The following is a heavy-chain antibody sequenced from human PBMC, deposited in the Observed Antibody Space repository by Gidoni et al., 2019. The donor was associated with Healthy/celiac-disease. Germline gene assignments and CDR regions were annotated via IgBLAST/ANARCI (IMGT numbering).Heavy chain of an antibody. CDR2: ISWNSGSI. J-gene: IGHJ4*02. Sequence: DVQLVVSGGGLVQPGRSLRLSCTSSGFTFDTSAMHWVRQAPGKGLGWVSGISWNSGSIGYAASVKGRFTISRDNAKNSLYLQMNSLRAEDTALYYCAKDIFVFRAAALVPNFDYWGQGTLVTVSS. CDR3: AKDIFVFRAAALVPNFDY. D-gene: IGHD6-13*01. CDR1: GFTFDTSA. V-gene: IGHV3-9*01.